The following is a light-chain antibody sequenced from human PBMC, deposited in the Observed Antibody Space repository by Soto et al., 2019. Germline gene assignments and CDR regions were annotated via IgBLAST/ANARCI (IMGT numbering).Light chain of an antibody. CDR3: CSCAGSSTFFSV. CDR2: EGS. Sequence: QSVLTQPASVSGSPGQSITISCTGTCSDVGSYNLVSWYQQRPGKAPKLMIYEGSKRPSGVSNRFSGSKSDHTASLTISGLQADDETDYYCCSCAGSSTFFSVVATGTKLTVL. J-gene: IGLJ1*01. CDR1: CSDVGSYNL. V-gene: IGLV2-23*03.